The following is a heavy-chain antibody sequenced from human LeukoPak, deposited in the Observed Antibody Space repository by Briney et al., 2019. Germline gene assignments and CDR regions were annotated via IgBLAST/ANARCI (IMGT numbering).Heavy chain of an antibody. CDR1: GGSISSYY. J-gene: IGHJ4*02. V-gene: IGHV4-59*01. D-gene: IGHD5-18*01. Sequence: PSETLSLTCTVSGGSISSYYWSWIRQPPGKGLEWIGYIYYSGSTNYNPSLKSRVTISVDTSKNQFSLKLSSVTAADTAVYYCARGGYSYGYFADYWGQGTLVTVSS. CDR3: ARGGYSYGYFADY. CDR2: IYYSGST.